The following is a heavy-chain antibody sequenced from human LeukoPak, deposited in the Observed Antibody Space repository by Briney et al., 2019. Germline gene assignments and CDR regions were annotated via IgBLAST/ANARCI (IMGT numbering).Heavy chain of an antibody. CDR2: INSNSGGT. D-gene: IGHD6-6*01. Sequence: ASVKVSCKTSGYTFTDYYIHWMRQAPGQGLEWMGWINSNSGGTSYAQKFQGRVTLTRDTPTRTAFMELNRLTTDDTAVYYCARTSIAARRADFDYWGQGTVVTVSS. V-gene: IGHV1-2*02. CDR1: GYTFTDYY. CDR3: ARTSIAARRADFDY. J-gene: IGHJ4*02.